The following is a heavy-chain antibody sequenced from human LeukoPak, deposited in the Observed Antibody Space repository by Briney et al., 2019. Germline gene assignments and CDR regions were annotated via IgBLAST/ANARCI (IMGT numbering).Heavy chain of an antibody. Sequence: ASVKVSCKASGYTSTGYYMHWVRQAPGQGLEWMGWINPNSGGTNYAQKFQGRVTMTRDTSISTAYMELSRLRSDDTAVYYCASPYGDYYYGMDVWGQGTTVTVSS. D-gene: IGHD4-17*01. J-gene: IGHJ6*02. CDR3: ASPYGDYYYGMDV. V-gene: IGHV1-2*02. CDR2: INPNSGGT. CDR1: GYTSTGYY.